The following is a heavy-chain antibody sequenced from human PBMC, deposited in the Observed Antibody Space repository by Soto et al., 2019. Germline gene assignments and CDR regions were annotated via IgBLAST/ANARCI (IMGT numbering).Heavy chain of an antibody. J-gene: IGHJ6*02. D-gene: IGHD1-26*01. Sequence: SETLSLTCTVSGGSISSGGYYWSWIRQHPGKGLEWIGYIYYSGSTYYNPSLKSRVTISVDTSKNQFSLKLSSVTAADTAVYYCARAQSVAVGATPDYYYYGMDVWGQGTTVTVSS. V-gene: IGHV4-31*03. CDR3: ARAQSVAVGATPDYYYYGMDV. CDR2: IYYSGST. CDR1: GGSISSGGYY.